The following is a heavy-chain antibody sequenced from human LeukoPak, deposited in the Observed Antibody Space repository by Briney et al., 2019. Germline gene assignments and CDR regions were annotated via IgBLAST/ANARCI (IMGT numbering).Heavy chain of an antibody. CDR1: GFTFSSYA. J-gene: IGHJ4*02. Sequence: PGGSLRLSCSASGFTFSSYAMHWVRQAPGKGLEYVSAISSNGGSTYYADSVKGRFTISRDNSKNTLYLQMSSLRAEDTAVYYCVKDVSRYSGYDSTFDYWGQGTLVTVS. CDR2: ISSNGGST. D-gene: IGHD5-12*01. CDR3: VKDVSRYSGYDSTFDY. V-gene: IGHV3-64D*06.